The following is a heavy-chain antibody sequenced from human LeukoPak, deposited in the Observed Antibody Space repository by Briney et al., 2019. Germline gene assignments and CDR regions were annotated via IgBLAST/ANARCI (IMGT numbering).Heavy chain of an antibody. V-gene: IGHV3-33*01. D-gene: IGHD6-25*01. CDR3: ATIAARNQFDF. CDR2: IWYDGSNK. J-gene: IGHJ4*02. CDR1: GFTFSSNG. Sequence: GGSLRLSCAASGFTFSSNGMHWVRQAPGKGLEWVGIIWYDGSNKYYADSVKGRFTISRDNSKNTLYLQMNSLRVEDTAIYYCATIAARNQFDFWGQGTLVTVSS.